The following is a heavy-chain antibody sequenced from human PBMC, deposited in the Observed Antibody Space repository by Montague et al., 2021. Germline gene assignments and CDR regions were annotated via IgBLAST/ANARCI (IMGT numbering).Heavy chain of an antibody. CDR3: ARRGGVTGWFDP. V-gene: IGHV4-34*01. CDR1: GGSFSGYY. J-gene: IGHJ5*02. Sequence: SETLSLTCTVYGGSFSGYYWSWICQSPGKGLEWTGEINHSGSTNYNPSLKSRVTISVDTSKNQFSLKLSSVTAADTAVYYCARRGGVTGWFDPWGQGTLVTVSS. CDR2: INHSGST. D-gene: IGHD2-21*02.